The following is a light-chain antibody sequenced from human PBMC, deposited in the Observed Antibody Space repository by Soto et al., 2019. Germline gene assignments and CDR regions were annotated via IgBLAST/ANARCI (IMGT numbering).Light chain of an antibody. J-gene: IGKJ2*01. Sequence: DIQMTQSASSLSASVGDRVTITCRASQSISNFLSWYQQKPGKAPQLLIYAASSLQSGVPSRFSGSGSGTEFTLTIGSLQPEDVATYYCQQSYTTPYTFGQGTNLEIK. CDR1: QSISNF. CDR2: AAS. V-gene: IGKV1-39*01. CDR3: QQSYTTPYT.